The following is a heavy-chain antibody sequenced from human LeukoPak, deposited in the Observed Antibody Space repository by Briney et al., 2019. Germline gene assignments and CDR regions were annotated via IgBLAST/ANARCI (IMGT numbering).Heavy chain of an antibody. CDR3: AKDLQLGIVVVTAIYFDY. J-gene: IGHJ4*02. Sequence: PGGSLRLSCAASGFTFSSYAMSWVRQAPGKGLEWVSAIGGSGGSAYYADSVKGRFTISRDNSKNTLYLQMNSLRAEDTAVYYCAKDLQLGIVVVTAIYFDYWGQGTLVTVSS. D-gene: IGHD2-21*02. V-gene: IGHV3-23*01. CDR2: IGGSGGSA. CDR1: GFTFSSYA.